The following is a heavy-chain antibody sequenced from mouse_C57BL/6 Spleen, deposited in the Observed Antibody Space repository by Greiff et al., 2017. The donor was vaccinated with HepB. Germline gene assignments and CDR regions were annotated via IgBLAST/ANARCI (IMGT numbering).Heavy chain of an antibody. Sequence: EVMLVESGGGLLKPGGSLKLSCPASGSTFSDYGMHWVRQAPEKGLEWVAYISSGSSTIYYADTVKGRFTISRDNAKNTLFLQMTSLRSEDTAMYYCAREGYYGSFDYWGQGTTLTVSS. V-gene: IGHV5-17*01. CDR3: AREGYYGSFDY. J-gene: IGHJ2*01. D-gene: IGHD1-1*01. CDR2: ISSGSSTI. CDR1: GSTFSDYG.